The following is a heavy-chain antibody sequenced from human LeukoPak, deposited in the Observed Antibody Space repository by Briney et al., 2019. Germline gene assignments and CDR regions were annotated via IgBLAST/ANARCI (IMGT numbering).Heavy chain of an antibody. Sequence: ETSETLSLTCAVYGGSFSGYYWSWIRQPPGKGLEWIGEINHSGSTNYNPSLKSRVTISVDTSKNQFSLKLSSVTAADTAVYYCARENGGVGGIDYWGQGTLVTVSS. D-gene: IGHD3-16*01. V-gene: IGHV4-34*01. CDR1: GGSFSGYY. CDR2: INHSGST. CDR3: ARENGGVGGIDY. J-gene: IGHJ4*02.